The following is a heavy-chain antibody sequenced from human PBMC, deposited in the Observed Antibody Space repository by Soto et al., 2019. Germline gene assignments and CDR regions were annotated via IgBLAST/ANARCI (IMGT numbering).Heavy chain of an antibody. CDR2: IYYSGST. D-gene: IGHD3-10*01. Sequence: QVQLQESGPGLVKPSETLSLTCTVSGGSISSYYWSWIRQPPGKGLEWIGYIYYSGSTNYNPSLKSRVTISVDTSKNQFPLKLSSVTAADTAVYYCARDGRGGDYYGMDVWGQGTTVTVSS. J-gene: IGHJ6*02. CDR3: ARDGRGGDYYGMDV. CDR1: GGSISSYY. V-gene: IGHV4-59*01.